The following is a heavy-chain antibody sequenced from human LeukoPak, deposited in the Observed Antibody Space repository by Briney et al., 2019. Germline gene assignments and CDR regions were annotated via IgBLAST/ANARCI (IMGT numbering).Heavy chain of an antibody. V-gene: IGHV1-18*01. CDR3: ARDLESRSSSWYSYFDL. Sequence: GASVKVSCKASGYTFTSYGISWVRQAPGQGLEWMGWISAYNGNTNYAQKLQGRVTMTTDTSTSTAYMELRSLRSDDTAVYYCARDLESRSSSWYSYFDLWGRGTLVTVSS. J-gene: IGHJ2*01. CDR1: GYTFTSYG. CDR2: ISAYNGNT. D-gene: IGHD6-13*01.